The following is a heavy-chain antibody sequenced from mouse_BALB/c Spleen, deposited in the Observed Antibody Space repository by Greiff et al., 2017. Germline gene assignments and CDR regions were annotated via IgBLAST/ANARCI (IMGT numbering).Heavy chain of an antibody. D-gene: IGHD1-1*01. CDR1: GYTFTSYT. J-gene: IGHJ4*01. CDR2: INPSSGYT. Sequence: QVQLKESAAELARPGASVKMSCKASGYTFTSYTMHWVKQRPGQGLEWIGYINPSSGYTEYNQKFKDKTTLTADKSSSTAYMQLSSLTSEDSAVYYCARCRSSYYYAMDYWGQGTSVTVSS. V-gene: IGHV1-4*02. CDR3: ARCRSSYYYAMDY.